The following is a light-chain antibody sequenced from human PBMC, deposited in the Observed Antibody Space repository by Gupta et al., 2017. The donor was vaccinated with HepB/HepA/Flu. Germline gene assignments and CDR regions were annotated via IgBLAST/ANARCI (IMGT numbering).Light chain of an antibody. J-gene: IGLJ2*01. CDR2: DTS. V-gene: IGLV7-46*01. Sequence: QAVVTQEPSLTVSPGGTVTLTCGSSTGAVTSGHYPYWFQQKPGQAPRTLIYDTSNKHSWTPARFSGSLLGGKAALPLSGAQPGDEAEYYCLLSYSGARGVFGGGTKLTVL. CDR3: LLSYSGARGV. CDR1: TGAVTSGHY.